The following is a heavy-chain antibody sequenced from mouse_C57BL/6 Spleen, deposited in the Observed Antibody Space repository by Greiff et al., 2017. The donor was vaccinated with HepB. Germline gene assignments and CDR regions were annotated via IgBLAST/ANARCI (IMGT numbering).Heavy chain of an antibody. CDR3: ARRGDGYEDDAMDS. CDR1: GFTFSDYY. J-gene: IGHJ4*01. CDR2: ISNGGGST. Sequence: EVQLVESGGGLVQPGGSLKLSCAASGFTFSDYYMYWVRQTPEKRLEWVAYISNGGGSTYYPDTVKGRFTISRGNAKNTLYLQMSRLKSEDTAMDYGARRGDGYEDDAMDSWGQGASVTVSS. V-gene: IGHV5-12*01. D-gene: IGHD2-2*01.